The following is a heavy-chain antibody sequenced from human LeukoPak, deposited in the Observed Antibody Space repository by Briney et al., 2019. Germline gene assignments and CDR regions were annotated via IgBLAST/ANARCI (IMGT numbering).Heavy chain of an antibody. CDR2: ISGSGGST. D-gene: IGHD6-13*01. CDR3: AKEEISSSIPLITAFDI. V-gene: IGHV3-23*01. CDR1: GFTFSSYA. J-gene: IGHJ3*02. Sequence: GGSLRLFCAASGFTFSSYAMSWVRQAPGKGLEWVSAISGSGGSTYYADSVKGRFTISRDNSKNTLYLQMNSLRAEDTAVYYCAKEEISSSIPLITAFDIWGQGTMVTVSS.